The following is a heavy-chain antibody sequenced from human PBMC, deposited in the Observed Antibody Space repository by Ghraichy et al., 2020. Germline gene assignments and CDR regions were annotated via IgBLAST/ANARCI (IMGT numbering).Heavy chain of an antibody. D-gene: IGHD3-16*01. V-gene: IGHV3-74*01. CDR2: IKTDGGTT. J-gene: IGHJ4*02. Sequence: GGSLRLSCAASGFTFSAYWMHWVRQAPGKGLEWVSRIKTDGGTTVYADSVRGRFTISRDNAKNTLYLQMNSLRTEDTAVYYCARDLNWVLFDLWGQGTLVTVSS. CDR3: ARDLNWVLFDL. CDR1: GFTFSAYW.